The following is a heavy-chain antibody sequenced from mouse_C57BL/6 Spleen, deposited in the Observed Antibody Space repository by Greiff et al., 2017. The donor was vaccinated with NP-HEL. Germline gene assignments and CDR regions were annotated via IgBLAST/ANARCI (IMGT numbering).Heavy chain of an antibody. D-gene: IGHD1-1*01. J-gene: IGHJ3*01. CDR3: ASWVYGSSSWFAY. CDR2: INASSGYT. CDR1: GYTFTSYW. V-gene: IGHV1-7*01. Sequence: QVQLKQSGAELAKPGASVKLSCKASGYTFTSYWMHWVKQRPGQGLEWIGYINASSGYTKYNQKFKDKATLTADKSSSTAYMQLSSLTYEDSAVYYWASWVYGSSSWFAYWGPGTPVTVSS.